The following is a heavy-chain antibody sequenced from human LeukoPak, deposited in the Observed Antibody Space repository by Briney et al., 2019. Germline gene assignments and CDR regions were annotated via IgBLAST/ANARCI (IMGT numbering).Heavy chain of an antibody. CDR1: GFTFSSYA. D-gene: IGHD2-2*01. Sequence: PGGSLRLSCAASGFTFSSYAMHWVRQAPGKGLEWVAVISYDGSNKYYADSVKGRFTISRDNSKNTLYLQMNSLRAEDTAVYYCARGGPGGIYCSSTSCTPDFDYWGQGTLVTVSS. CDR3: ARGGPGGIYCSSTSCTPDFDY. CDR2: ISYDGSNK. V-gene: IGHV3-30*04. J-gene: IGHJ4*02.